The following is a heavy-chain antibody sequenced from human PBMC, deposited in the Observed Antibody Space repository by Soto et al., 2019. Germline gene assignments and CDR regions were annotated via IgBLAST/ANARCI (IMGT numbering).Heavy chain of an antibody. D-gene: IGHD6-13*01. V-gene: IGHV1-18*01. CDR2: ISAYTGAT. CDR1: GYTFSHHG. CDR3: AKDRPRLTQQFDEVS. J-gene: IGHJ5*02. Sequence: QIQLVQSGAEVKPPGASVKVSCKASGYTFSHHGFSWVRQAPGQGLEWMGGISAYTGATDYAQKFQGILTMTTDTATSTAYMEPKSLRSDDTAVYYCAKDRPRLTQQFDEVSWGQGSLVIVSS.